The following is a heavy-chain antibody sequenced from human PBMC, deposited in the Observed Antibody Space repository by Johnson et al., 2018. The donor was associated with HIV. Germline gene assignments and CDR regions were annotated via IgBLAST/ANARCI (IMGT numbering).Heavy chain of an antibody. D-gene: IGHD1-1*01. CDR2: IRYDGSNK. V-gene: IGHV3-30*02. Sequence: MLLVESGGGVVPPGGSLRLSCAASGFTFTTYGMHWVRQAPGKGLEWVAVIRYDGSNKYYVASVKGRFTISRDNSKNTLYLQVNSLRDEDTAAYYCWAGAGWYNWNKHASDIWGQGTVVTVSS. CDR1: GFTFTTYG. CDR3: WAGAGWYNWNKHASDI. J-gene: IGHJ3*02.